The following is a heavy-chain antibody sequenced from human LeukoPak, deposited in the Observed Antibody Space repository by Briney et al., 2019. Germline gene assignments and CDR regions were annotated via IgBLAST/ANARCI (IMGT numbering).Heavy chain of an antibody. CDR1: GFTFSSYA. J-gene: IGHJ2*01. CDR3: AKDGKYYYGSGSYWYFDL. CDR2: ISGSGGST. V-gene: IGHV3-23*01. Sequence: GGSLRLSCAASGFTFSSYAMSWVRQAPGKGLEWVSVISGSGGSTYYADSVKGRFTISRDNSKHTLYLQMNSLRAEDTAVYHCAKDGKYYYGSGSYWYFDLWGRGTLVTVSS. D-gene: IGHD3-10*01.